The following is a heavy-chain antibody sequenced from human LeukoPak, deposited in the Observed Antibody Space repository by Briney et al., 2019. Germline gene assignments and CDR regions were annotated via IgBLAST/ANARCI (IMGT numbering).Heavy chain of an antibody. D-gene: IGHD5-12*01. CDR2: ISGGSTST. V-gene: IGHV3-23*01. J-gene: IGHJ4*02. CDR1: GFTFSDHA. Sequence: GGSLRLSCVASGFTFSDHAVSWLRQAPGQGLEWVSAISGGSTSTYYADSVKGRFTISRDNAKNSLNLQMNSLRAEDTAVYYCARDSGYSGYSDYWGQGTLVTVSS. CDR3: ARDSGYSGYSDY.